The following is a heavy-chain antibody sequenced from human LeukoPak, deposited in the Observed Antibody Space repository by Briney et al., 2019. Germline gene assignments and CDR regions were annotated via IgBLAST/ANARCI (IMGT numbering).Heavy chain of an antibody. CDR2: IYYSGST. CDR3: ARVRRWPQLGFDY. V-gene: IGHV4-59*01. D-gene: IGHD5-24*01. CDR1: GGSISSYY. Sequence: PSETLSLTCTVSGGSISSYYWSWIRQPPGKGLEWIGYIYYSGSTNYNPSLKSRVTISVDTSKNQFSLKLSSVTAADTAVYYCARVRRWPQLGFDYWGQGTLVTVSS. J-gene: IGHJ4*02.